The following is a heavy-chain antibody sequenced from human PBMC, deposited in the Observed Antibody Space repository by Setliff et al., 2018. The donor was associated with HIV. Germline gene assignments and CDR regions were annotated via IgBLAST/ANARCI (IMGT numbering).Heavy chain of an antibody. J-gene: IGHJ4*02. V-gene: IGHV3-74*01. D-gene: IGHD3-22*01. Sequence: GGSLRLSCAASGFTFSSYWMHWVRQAPGKGLVWVSRIHGDGSSTSYADSVKGRFTISRDNAKNTLYLQVNSLRAEDTAVYYCVRSDRGGVDYWGQGTLVTV. CDR2: IHGDGSST. CDR3: VRSDRGGVDY. CDR1: GFTFSSYW.